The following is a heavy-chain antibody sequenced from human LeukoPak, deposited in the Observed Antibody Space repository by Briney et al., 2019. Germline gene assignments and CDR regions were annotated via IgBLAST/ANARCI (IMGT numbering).Heavy chain of an antibody. Sequence: SETLSLTCAVYGGSFSGYYWSWIRQPPGKGLEWIGEINHSGSTNYNPSLKSRVTISVDTSKNQFSLKLSSVTAADTAVYYCARGCPRYCSGGSCYFGYWGQGTLVTVSS. J-gene: IGHJ4*02. CDR3: ARGCPRYCSGGSCYFGY. D-gene: IGHD2-15*01. CDR2: INHSGST. CDR1: GGSFSGYY. V-gene: IGHV4-34*01.